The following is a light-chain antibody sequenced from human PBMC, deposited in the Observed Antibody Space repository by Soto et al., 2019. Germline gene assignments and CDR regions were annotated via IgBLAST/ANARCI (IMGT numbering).Light chain of an antibody. CDR1: QSVSSSS. CDR2: GTS. V-gene: IGKV3-20*01. Sequence: EIVLTQSPGTLSLSPGERATLSCRASQSVSSSSLAWYQQKAGQAPRLLIYGTSSRATGIPDRFSGSGSGTDFTLTINGLEPEDFAVYYCQQYVSSFRTFGQGTKVEIK. CDR3: QQYVSSFRT. J-gene: IGKJ1*01.